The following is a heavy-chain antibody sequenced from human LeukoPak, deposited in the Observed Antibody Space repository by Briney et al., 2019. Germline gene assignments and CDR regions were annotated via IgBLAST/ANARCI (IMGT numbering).Heavy chain of an antibody. Sequence: SETLSLTCTVSDGSISGNYWSWIRQPPGKGLEWIGYIYYSGSTNYSPSLKSRVTTSVDVSKNQFSLKLNSVTAADTAVYYCARTRSSGTCDYWGQGTLVTVSS. J-gene: IGHJ4*02. D-gene: IGHD1-26*01. V-gene: IGHV4-59*01. CDR1: DGSISGNY. CDR2: IYYSGST. CDR3: ARTRSSGTCDY.